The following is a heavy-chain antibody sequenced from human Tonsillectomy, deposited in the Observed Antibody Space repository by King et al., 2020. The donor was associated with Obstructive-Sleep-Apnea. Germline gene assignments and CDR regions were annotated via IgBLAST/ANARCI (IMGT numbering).Heavy chain of an antibody. CDR2: IDPSDSYT. Sequence: VQLVESGAEVKKPGESLRISCEGSGYSFTSNWITWVRQMPGKGLEWMGRIDPSDSYTNYSPSFQGHVPISADTSISTAYLQWSSLKASDTAISYWAGHSEGFGNLLSRSHLDYWGQGTLVTVSS. CDR3: AGHSEGFGNLLSRSHLDY. V-gene: IGHV5-10-1*03. J-gene: IGHJ4*02. CDR1: GYSFTSNW. D-gene: IGHD3-10*01.